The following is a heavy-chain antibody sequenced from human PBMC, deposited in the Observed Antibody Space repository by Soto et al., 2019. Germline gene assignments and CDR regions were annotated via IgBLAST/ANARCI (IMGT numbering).Heavy chain of an antibody. J-gene: IGHJ3*02. Sequence: QVQLVQSGAEVKKPGASVKVSCKASGYTFTNYGIDWVRQAPGQGLEWMGWFSGYNAKTNYAQKLQGRVTMTTDTSTNTAHMELRSLRSDDTAVYYCAREGDIVGLDAFDIWGQGTMVIVSS. CDR2: FSGYNAKT. V-gene: IGHV1-18*04. CDR1: GYTFTNYG. D-gene: IGHD2-15*01. CDR3: AREGDIVGLDAFDI.